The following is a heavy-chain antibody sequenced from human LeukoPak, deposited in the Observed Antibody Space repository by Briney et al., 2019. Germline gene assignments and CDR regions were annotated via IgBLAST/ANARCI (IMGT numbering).Heavy chain of an antibody. V-gene: IGHV4-59*01. CDR1: GGSISSYY. Sequence: SETLSLTCTVSGGSISSYYWSWIRQPPGKGLEWIGYIFYSGSTNYNPSLKSRVTISVDTSKNQFSLKLSSVTAADTAVYYCARGRWRWQLGYWGQGTLVTVSS. D-gene: IGHD6-6*01. CDR2: IFYSGST. J-gene: IGHJ4*02. CDR3: ARGRWRWQLGY.